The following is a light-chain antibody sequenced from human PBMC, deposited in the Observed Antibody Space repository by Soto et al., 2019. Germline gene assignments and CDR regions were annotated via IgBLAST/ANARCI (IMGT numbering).Light chain of an antibody. CDR2: GAS. J-gene: IGKJ3*01. CDR3: QQYDSSPFT. CDR1: KSVTSSY. V-gene: IGKV3-20*01. Sequence: EIVLTQSPGTLSLSPGERATLSCRASKSVTSSYLAWYQQKPGQAPRLLIYGASSRATGIPDRFSGSGSGTEFTLTISRLEPEEFAVFYCQQYDSSPFTFGPRTKVDIK.